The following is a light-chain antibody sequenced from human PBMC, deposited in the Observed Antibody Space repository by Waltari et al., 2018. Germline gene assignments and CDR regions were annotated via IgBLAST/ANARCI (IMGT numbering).Light chain of an antibody. Sequence: QSVLTQPPSASGTPGQRVTISCSGSRFNIRSNAVNWYQQLPGTAPKLPIYSNDQRPSGVPDRFSGSKSGTSASLAISGLQSEDEADYYCAAWDDSLNGHWVFGGGTKLTVL. CDR3: AAWDDSLNGHWV. V-gene: IGLV1-44*01. J-gene: IGLJ3*02. CDR1: RFNIRSNA. CDR2: SND.